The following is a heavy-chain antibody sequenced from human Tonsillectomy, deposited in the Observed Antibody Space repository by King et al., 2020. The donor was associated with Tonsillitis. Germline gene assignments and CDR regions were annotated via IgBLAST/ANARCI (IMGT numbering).Heavy chain of an antibody. CDR1: GYTFTSYD. J-gene: IGHJ4*02. V-gene: IGHV1-8*01. CDR3: ARIKSKRGSSGFDY. Sequence: VQLVESGAEVKKPGASVKVSCKASGYTFTSYDINWVRQATGQVLEWMGWMNPNSGNTGYAQKFQGRVTMTRNTSISTAYMELSSLRSEDTAVYYCARIKSKRGSSGFDYWGQGTLVTVSS. CDR2: MNPNSGNT. D-gene: IGHD3-16*01.